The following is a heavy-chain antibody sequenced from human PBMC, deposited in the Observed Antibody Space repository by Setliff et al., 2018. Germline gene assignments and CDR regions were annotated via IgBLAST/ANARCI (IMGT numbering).Heavy chain of an antibody. CDR3: ARHGSIGYDSSGYYYDAFDI. Sequence: PSETLSLTCTVSGDSMSSYYWSWIRQSPGKGLEWIGYVHYSGDSNYNPSLKSRVTMSVDTSKNQFPLKLSSVTAADTAVYYCARHGSIGYDSSGYYYDAFDIWGQGTMVTVSS. CDR2: VHYSGDS. D-gene: IGHD3-22*01. J-gene: IGHJ3*02. CDR1: GDSMSSYY. V-gene: IGHV4-59*08.